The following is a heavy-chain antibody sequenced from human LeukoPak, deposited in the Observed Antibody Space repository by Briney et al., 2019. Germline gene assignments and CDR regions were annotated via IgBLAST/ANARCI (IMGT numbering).Heavy chain of an antibody. J-gene: IGHJ4*02. CDR2: ISSSSSYI. CDR3: ARPGLYQLPLSY. CDR1: GFTFSSYS. Sequence: PGGSLRLSCAASGFTFSSYSMNWVRQAPGKGLEWVSSISSSSSYIYYADLVKGRFTISRDNAKNSLYLQMNSLRAEDTAVYYCARPGLYQLPLSYWGQGTLVTVSS. V-gene: IGHV3-21*01. D-gene: IGHD2-2*01.